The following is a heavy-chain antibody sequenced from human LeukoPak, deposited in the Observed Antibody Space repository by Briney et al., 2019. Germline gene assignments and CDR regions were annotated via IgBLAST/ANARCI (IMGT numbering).Heavy chain of an antibody. D-gene: IGHD2-2*01. CDR2: ISSRTYGCTT. J-gene: IGHJ4*02. CDR3: ARDQYAGYDPYYFDY. Sequence: GGSLRLSCTASGFTFGAYAMTWVLQAPGKGLEWVSFISSRTYGCTTEYAASVKGRFTISRDDSKSIAYLQMNSLKTEHTAVYYCARDQYAGYDPYYFDYWGQGTLVTVSS. V-gene: IGHV3-49*04. CDR1: GFTFGAYA.